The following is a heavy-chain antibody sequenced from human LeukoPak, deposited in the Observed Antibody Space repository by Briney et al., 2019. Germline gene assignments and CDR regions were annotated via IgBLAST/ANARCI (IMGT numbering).Heavy chain of an antibody. Sequence: PGGSLRLSCAASGFTFSGSAMHWVRQAPGMGLVWVSRLPPDELGIIYADSVKGRFTVSRDNAKNTVYLHMSNLRVDDTAMYYCVGTIASRGSEYWGQGALVTVSS. CDR2: LPPDELGI. D-gene: IGHD6-6*01. CDR3: VGTIASRGSEY. J-gene: IGHJ4*02. CDR1: GFTFSGSA. V-gene: IGHV3-74*01.